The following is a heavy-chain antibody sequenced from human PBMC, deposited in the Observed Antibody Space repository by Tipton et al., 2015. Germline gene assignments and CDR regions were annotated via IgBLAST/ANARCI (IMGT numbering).Heavy chain of an antibody. J-gene: IGHJ4*02. CDR3: ARYYSTSGGYRFDS. CDR1: AYSISSDYY. D-gene: IGHD3-10*01. Sequence: TLSLTCAVSAYSISSDYYWGWIRQPPGKGLEWIGSISHSGNTYYNPSLKSRVTMSVDRSKNQFSVRLTSVTAADTALYYCARYYSTSGGYRFDSWGQGALVTVSS. V-gene: IGHV4-38-2*01. CDR2: ISHSGNT.